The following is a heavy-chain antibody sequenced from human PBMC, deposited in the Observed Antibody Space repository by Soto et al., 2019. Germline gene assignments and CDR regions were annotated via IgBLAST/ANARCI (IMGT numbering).Heavy chain of an antibody. V-gene: IGHV3-30*18. J-gene: IGHJ4*02. D-gene: IGHD2-8*01. CDR1: GFTFSSYG. CDR2: ISYDGSNK. Sequence: QVQLVESGGGVVQPGRSLRLSCAASGFTFSSYGMHWVRQAPGKGLEGGAVISYDGSNKYYAHSVKGLLTISRDNSKNPLYLQINSLKAEDTAVYYCPKDLTVLTTGFDYWGQRTLVTLSS. CDR3: PKDLTVLTTGFDY.